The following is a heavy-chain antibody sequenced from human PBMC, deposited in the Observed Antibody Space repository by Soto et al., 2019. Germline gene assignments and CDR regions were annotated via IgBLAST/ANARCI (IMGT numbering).Heavy chain of an antibody. CDR3: ATAYQLLEY. V-gene: IGHV1-69*02. CDR2: IIPILGLT. J-gene: IGHJ4*02. D-gene: IGHD3-10*01. Sequence: QVQLVQSGAEVRKPGSSVKVSCKASGGAFSSYTINWVRQAPGQGLEWMGRIIPILGLTNYAQKFRGRVTITADTSSTTAYVELNNLRSEDTAIYHCATAYQLLEYWGQGTHVTVSS. CDR1: GGAFSSYT.